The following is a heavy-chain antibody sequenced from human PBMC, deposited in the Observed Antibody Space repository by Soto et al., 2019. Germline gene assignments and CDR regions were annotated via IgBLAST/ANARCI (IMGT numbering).Heavy chain of an antibody. D-gene: IGHD2-15*01. CDR3: ARDQYCSGGSCYSVGEYAFDI. Sequence: PGGSLRLSCAASGFTFSDYYMSWIRQAPGKGLEWVSYISSSGSTIYYADSVKGRFTISRDNAKNSLYLQMNSLRAEDTVVYYCARDQYCSGGSCYSVGEYAFDIWGQGTMVTVSS. CDR2: ISSSGSTI. V-gene: IGHV3-11*01. CDR1: GFTFSDYY. J-gene: IGHJ3*02.